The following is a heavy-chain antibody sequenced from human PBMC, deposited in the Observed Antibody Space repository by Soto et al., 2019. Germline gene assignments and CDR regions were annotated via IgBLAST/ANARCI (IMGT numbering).Heavy chain of an antibody. CDR1: GYSFTSYW. V-gene: IGHV5-51*01. D-gene: IGHD5-12*01. CDR2: IYPGDSDT. Sequence: RGESLKISCKGSGYSFTSYWIGWVRQMPGKGLEWMGIIYPGDSDTRYSPSFQGQVTISADKSISTAYLQWSSLKASDTAMYYCAREMATIDYYYGMDVWGQGTTVTVSS. CDR3: AREMATIDYYYGMDV. J-gene: IGHJ6*02.